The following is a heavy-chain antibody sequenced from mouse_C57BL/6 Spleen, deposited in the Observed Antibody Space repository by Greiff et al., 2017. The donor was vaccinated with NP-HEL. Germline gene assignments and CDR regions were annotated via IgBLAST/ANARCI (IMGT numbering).Heavy chain of an antibody. CDR3: ARRTTVVALEDY. CDR2: IDPEDGDT. D-gene: IGHD1-1*01. V-gene: IGHV14-2*01. J-gene: IGHJ2*01. CDR1: GFNIKDYY. Sequence: EVKVVESGAELVKPGASVKLSCTASGFNIKDYYMHWVKQRTEQGLEWIGRIDPEDGDTKYAPKFQGKATITADTSSNTAYLQLSSLTSEDTAVYYCARRTTVVALEDYWGKGTTLTVSS.